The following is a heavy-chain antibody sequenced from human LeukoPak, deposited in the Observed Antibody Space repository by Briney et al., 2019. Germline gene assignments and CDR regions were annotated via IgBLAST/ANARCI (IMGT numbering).Heavy chain of an antibody. V-gene: IGHV1-8*01. Sequence: GASVKVSCKASGYTFTNYDINWVRQATGRGLEWMGWMNPNSGNTGYAQKFQDRVTMTRNTSINTAYMELSSLRSEDTAVYYCARGRGGSYYHDMDVWGKGTTVTVSS. CDR1: GYTFTNYD. CDR3: ARGRGGSYYHDMDV. D-gene: IGHD1-26*01. J-gene: IGHJ6*03. CDR2: MNPNSGNT.